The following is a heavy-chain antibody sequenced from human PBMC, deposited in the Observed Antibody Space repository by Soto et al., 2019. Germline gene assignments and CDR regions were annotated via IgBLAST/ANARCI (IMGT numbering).Heavy chain of an antibody. CDR1: GLTVSQNY. D-gene: IGHD3-10*01. V-gene: IGHV3-53*01. Sequence: PGGSLRLSCAASGLTVSQNYMSWVRQAPGKGLEWLSLIDTSGSTYYADSVRGRFTISRDNSKNTLYLQLNTLRVDDTAVYYCASLMGVRGVHYYYGLDVWGQGTGVTVSS. CDR3: ASLMGVRGVHYYYGLDV. CDR2: IDTSGST. J-gene: IGHJ6*02.